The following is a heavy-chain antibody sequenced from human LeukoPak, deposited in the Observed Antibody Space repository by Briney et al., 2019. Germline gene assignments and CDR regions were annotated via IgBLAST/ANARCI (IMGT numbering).Heavy chain of an antibody. CDR1: GFTFDDYA. Sequence: GGSLRLSCAASGFTFDDYAMHWVRQAPGKGLEWVSGIRWNSGSIGYADSVKGRFTISRDNAKTSLYLQMNSLRAEGTALYYCAKGSDFWSGSIWGQGTMATVSS. CDR3: AKGSDFWSGSI. CDR2: IRWNSGSI. J-gene: IGHJ3*02. D-gene: IGHD3-3*01. V-gene: IGHV3-9*01.